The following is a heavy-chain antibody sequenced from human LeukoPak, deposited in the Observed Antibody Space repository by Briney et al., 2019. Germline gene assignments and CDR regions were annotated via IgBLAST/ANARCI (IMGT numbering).Heavy chain of an antibody. V-gene: IGHV3-64*01. CDR2: ILGDGSST. J-gene: IGHJ4*02. Sequence: GGSLRLSCAASGFTFSNYPMHWVRQAPGKGLEYVSSILGDGSSTSYANSVKGRFTISRDNSRNTLYLQMGSLRAGDMAVYYCARDGTCGWHFDYWGQGTLVTVSS. CDR3: ARDGTCGWHFDY. D-gene: IGHD6-19*01. CDR1: GFTFSNYP.